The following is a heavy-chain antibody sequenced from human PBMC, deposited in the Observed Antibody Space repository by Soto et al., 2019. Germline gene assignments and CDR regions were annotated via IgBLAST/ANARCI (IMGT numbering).Heavy chain of an antibody. Sequence: PSETLSLTCTVSGGSISSYYWSWIRQPPGKGLEWIGYIYYSGSTNYNPSLKSRVTISVDTSKNQFSLKLSSVTAADTAVYYCARDRGVVVVAATPPEITYYGMDVWGQGTTVTVSS. V-gene: IGHV4-59*01. D-gene: IGHD2-15*01. J-gene: IGHJ6*02. CDR3: ARDRGVVVVAATPPEITYYGMDV. CDR1: GGSISSYY. CDR2: IYYSGST.